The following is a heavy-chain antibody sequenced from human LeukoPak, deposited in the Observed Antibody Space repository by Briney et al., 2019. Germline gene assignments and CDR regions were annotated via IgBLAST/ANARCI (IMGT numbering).Heavy chain of an antibody. CDR3: ARDRPSVGAENFDY. J-gene: IGHJ4*02. CDR2: IPVSGDPT. CDR1: GLTFSRYA. V-gene: IGHV3-23*01. Sequence: TGGSLRLSCAASGLTFSRYAMTWVRQAPGKGLEWVSSIPVSGDPTYYADSVRGRFAVSRDNSKSSLYLQMNGLRAEDTAVYYCARDRPSVGAENFDYWGQGTLVTVSS. D-gene: IGHD1-26*01.